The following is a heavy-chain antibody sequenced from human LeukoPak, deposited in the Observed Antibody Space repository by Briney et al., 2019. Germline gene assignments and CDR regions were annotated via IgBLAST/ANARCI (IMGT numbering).Heavy chain of an antibody. CDR3: ARIRRDGYNVDY. V-gene: IGHV4-59*01. CDR2: IYYSGST. J-gene: IGHJ4*02. Sequence: PSETLSLTCTVSGGSISSYYWSWIRQPPGKGLEWIGYIYYSGSTNYNPSLKSRVTISVDTSKNQFSLKLNSVTAADTAVYYCARIRRDGYNVDYWGQGTLVTVSS. D-gene: IGHD5-24*01. CDR1: GGSISSYY.